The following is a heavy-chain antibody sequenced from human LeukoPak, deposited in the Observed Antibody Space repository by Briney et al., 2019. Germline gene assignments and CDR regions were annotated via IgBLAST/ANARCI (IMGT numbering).Heavy chain of an antibody. CDR2: ISYDGTNK. Sequence: PGGSLRLSCAVSGFTFSSYGMHWVRQAPGKGLEWMAVISYDGTNKYYADSVKGRFTISRDNSKNTLYLQMNSLRAEDTAVYYCARVLWFGGIYYFDYWGQGTLVTVSS. CDR1: GFTFSSYG. CDR3: ARVLWFGGIYYFDY. J-gene: IGHJ4*02. V-gene: IGHV3-30*03. D-gene: IGHD3-10*01.